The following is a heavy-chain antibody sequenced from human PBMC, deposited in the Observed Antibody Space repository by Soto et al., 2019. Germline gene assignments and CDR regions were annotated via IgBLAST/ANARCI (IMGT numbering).Heavy chain of an antibody. D-gene: IGHD1-26*01. J-gene: IGHJ4*02. CDR2: IIPMLGIA. CDR1: GGTFSTYS. Sequence: QVQLVQSGAEVKKPGSSVKVSCKDSGGTFSTYSMFWVRQAPGQGLEWMGRIIPMLGIANYAQRFQDRVTITADTSTATAYMELSSLSSEDTSLYYCARGRYGDYWGQGALVTVSS. V-gene: IGHV1-69*02. CDR3: ARGRYGDY.